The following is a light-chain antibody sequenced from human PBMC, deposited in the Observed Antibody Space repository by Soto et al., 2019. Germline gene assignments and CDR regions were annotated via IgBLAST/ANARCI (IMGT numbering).Light chain of an antibody. J-gene: IGKJ1*01. CDR2: LGS. V-gene: IGKV2-28*01. Sequence: DIVMTQSPLSLPVTPGEPASSXXRSXQSLLHSNGYNYLDWYLQKPGQSPXXLIYLGSNRASGVPDRFSGSGSGTDFTLKISRVEAEDVGVYYCMQPLQSWTFGQGTKVDIK. CDR3: MQPLQSWT. CDR1: QSLLHSNGYNY.